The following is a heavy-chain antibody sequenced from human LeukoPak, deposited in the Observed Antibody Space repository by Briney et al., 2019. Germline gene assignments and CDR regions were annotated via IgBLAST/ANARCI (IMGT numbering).Heavy chain of an antibody. D-gene: IGHD3-10*01. Sequence: ASVKVSCKASGYTFTGYYMHWVRQAPGQGLEWMGWINPNSGGTNYAQKFQGRVTMTRDPSISTLYMDLSRLRSDDTATYYCARSISGSYYNLWFDPWGQGTLVTVSS. V-gene: IGHV1-2*02. CDR1: GYTFTGYY. CDR2: INPNSGGT. CDR3: ARSISGSYYNLWFDP. J-gene: IGHJ5*02.